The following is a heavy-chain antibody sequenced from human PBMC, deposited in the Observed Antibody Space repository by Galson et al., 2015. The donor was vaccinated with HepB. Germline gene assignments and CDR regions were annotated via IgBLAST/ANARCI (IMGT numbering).Heavy chain of an antibody. CDR2: IYYSGSS. CDR1: GASIDSGGHY. Sequence: TLSLTCTVSGASIDSGGHYWSWIRQPPGRGLECIAYIYYSGSSYYNPSLESRATISINTSTNQFSLKLTSVTVADTAVYYCARGPVGPRFDPWGQGSRVTVSS. CDR3: ARGPVGPRFDP. J-gene: IGHJ5*02. V-gene: IGHV4-31*03.